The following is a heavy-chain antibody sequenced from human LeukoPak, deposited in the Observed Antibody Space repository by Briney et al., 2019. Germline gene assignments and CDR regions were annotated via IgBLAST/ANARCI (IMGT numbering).Heavy chain of an antibody. Sequence: ASVKVSCKASGYTFTTYGISWVRQAPGQGLEWMGWINPNSGDTNYAQKFQGRVTMTRDTSISTAYMDLTRLRSDDTAVYYCVRDGGYSSGWYDYWGQGALVSVSS. V-gene: IGHV1-2*02. CDR1: GYTFTTYG. J-gene: IGHJ4*02. D-gene: IGHD6-19*01. CDR2: INPNSGDT. CDR3: VRDGGYSSGWYDY.